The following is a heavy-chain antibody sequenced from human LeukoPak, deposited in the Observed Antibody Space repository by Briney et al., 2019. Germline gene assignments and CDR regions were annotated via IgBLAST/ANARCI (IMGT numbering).Heavy chain of an antibody. D-gene: IGHD3-9*01. J-gene: IGHJ4*02. CDR1: GFTFSSYA. CDR3: AKPNILRYFDWFSGYFDN. V-gene: IGHV3-23*01. Sequence: LSXAASGFTFSSYAMSWVRQAPGKGLEWVSTISGRGGSTYYADSVRGRFTISRDNSKNTLYLQMNSLRAEDTAIYYCAKPNILRYFDWFSGYFDNWGQGTLVTVSS. CDR2: ISGRGGST.